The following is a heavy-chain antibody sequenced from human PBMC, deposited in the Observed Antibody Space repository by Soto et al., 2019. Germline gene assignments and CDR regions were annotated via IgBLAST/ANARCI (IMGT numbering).Heavy chain of an antibody. CDR2: ISSTTNYI. V-gene: IGHV3-21*06. CDR3: ARESEDLTSNFDY. CDR1: GFTFTRHS. Sequence: EVQLVESGGGLVKPGGSLRLSCAASGFTFTRHSMNWVRQAPGKGLEWVSSISSTTNYIYYGDSMKGRFTISRDNAKNSLYVGMNSLRAEDTAVYYCARESEDLTSNFDYWGQGTLVTVSS. J-gene: IGHJ4*02.